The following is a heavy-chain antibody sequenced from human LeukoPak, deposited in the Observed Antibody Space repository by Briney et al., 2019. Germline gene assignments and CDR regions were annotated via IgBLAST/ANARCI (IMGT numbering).Heavy chain of an antibody. CDR3: ARGRRIFGIGTPWYYGMDV. CDR2: IKQDGGEK. D-gene: IGHD2-15*01. J-gene: IGHJ6*02. Sequence: GGSLRLACAASGFTFSSYWMSWVRQAPGKGLEWVANIKQDGGEKYYVDSVKGRFTISRDNAKNSLYLQMNSLRAEDTAVYYCARGRRIFGIGTPWYYGMDVWGQGTTVTVSS. CDR1: GFTFSSYW. V-gene: IGHV3-7*01.